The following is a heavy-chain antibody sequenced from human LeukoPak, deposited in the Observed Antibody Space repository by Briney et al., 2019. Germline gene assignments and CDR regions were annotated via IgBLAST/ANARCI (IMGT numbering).Heavy chain of an antibody. V-gene: IGHV1-3*01. CDR2: INAGNGNT. CDR1: GYTFTSYA. Sequence: ASVKVSCKASGYTFTSYAMHWVRQAPGQRLEWMGWINAGNGNTKYSQKFQGRVTITADESTSTAYMELSSLRSEDTAVYYCARDLFSVPAAIWYYYGMDVWGQGTTVTVSS. CDR3: ARDLFSVPAAIWYYYGMDV. J-gene: IGHJ6*02. D-gene: IGHD2-2*02.